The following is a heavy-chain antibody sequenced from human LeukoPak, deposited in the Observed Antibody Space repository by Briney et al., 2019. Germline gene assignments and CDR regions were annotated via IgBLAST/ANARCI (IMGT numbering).Heavy chain of an antibody. CDR2: IYCSGNT. D-gene: IGHD1-7*01. CDR3: VRHRTGTTADY. J-gene: IGHJ4*02. Sequence: SETLSLTCTVSGVSISTYYWSWIQQPPGKGLEWIGCIYCSGNTNNSPSLKSRVTISVDTSKDQFSLSLTSVTAADTAVYYCVRHRTGTTADYWGQGTLVTVSS. V-gene: IGHV4-59*08. CDR1: GVSISTYY.